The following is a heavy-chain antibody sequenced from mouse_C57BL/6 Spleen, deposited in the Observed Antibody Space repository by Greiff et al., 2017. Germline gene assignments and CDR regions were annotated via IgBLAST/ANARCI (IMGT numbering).Heavy chain of an antibody. CDR2: SYPGDGDT. J-gene: IGHJ3*01. V-gene: IGHV1-82*01. D-gene: IGHD2-4*01. CDR1: GYAFSSSW. CDR3: ARFDYDLFAY. Sequence: QVQLQQSGPELVKPGASVKISCKASGYAFSSSWMNWVKQRPGKGLEWIGRSYPGDGDTNYNGKFKGKATLTADKSSSTAYMQLSSLTSEDSAVYFCARFDYDLFAYWGQGTLVTVSA.